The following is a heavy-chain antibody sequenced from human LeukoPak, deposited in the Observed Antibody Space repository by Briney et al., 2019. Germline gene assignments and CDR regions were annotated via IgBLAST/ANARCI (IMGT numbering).Heavy chain of an antibody. D-gene: IGHD6-13*01. CDR3: ARVSGSSSWYGYYYYYMDV. J-gene: IGHJ6*03. Sequence: SETLSLTCTVSGGSISSYYWSWIRQPPGKGLEWIGYIYYSGSTNYNPSLKSRVTISVDTSKNQFSLKLSSVTAADTAVYYCARVSGSSSWYGYYYYYMDVWGKGTTVTVSS. CDR2: IYYSGST. V-gene: IGHV4-59*01. CDR1: GGSISSYY.